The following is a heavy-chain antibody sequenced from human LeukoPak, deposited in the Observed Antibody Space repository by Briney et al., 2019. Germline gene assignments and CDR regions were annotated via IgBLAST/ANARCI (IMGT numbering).Heavy chain of an antibody. J-gene: IGHJ4*02. CDR1: GGSISSNNYY. V-gene: IGHV4-39*01. D-gene: IGHD3-3*01. CDR2: IYYGGYT. Sequence: SETLSLTCTVSGGSISSNNYYWGWIRQPPGKGLEWIGSIYYGGYTYYNPSLKSRVTISVDTSKNQFSLKLSSVTAADTAIYYSQSRFLEWLLDYWGQGTLVTVSS. CDR3: QSRFLEWLLDY.